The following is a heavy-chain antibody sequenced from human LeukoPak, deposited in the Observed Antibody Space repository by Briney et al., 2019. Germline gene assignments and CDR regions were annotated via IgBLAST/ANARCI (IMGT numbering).Heavy chain of an antibody. Sequence: SQTLSLTCAISGDTVSCNSAAWNWIRQSPLRGLEWLGRTYYRSKWYYDYAVSVKSRITISPDTSKNQFSLQLNSVTADDTAVYYCARGFALDFWGQGTMVTVSS. V-gene: IGHV6-1*01. J-gene: IGHJ3*01. CDR3: ARGFALDF. CDR2: TYYRSKWYY. CDR1: GDTVSCNSAA.